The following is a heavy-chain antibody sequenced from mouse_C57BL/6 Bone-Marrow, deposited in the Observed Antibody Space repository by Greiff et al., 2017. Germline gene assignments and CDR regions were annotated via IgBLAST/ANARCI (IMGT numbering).Heavy chain of an antibody. D-gene: IGHD4-1*01. V-gene: IGHV1-50*01. CDR1: GYTFTSYW. CDR2: IDPSDSYT. J-gene: IGHJ3*01. CDR3: ARRRTGKGAY. Sequence: QVQLQQPGAELVKPGASVKLSCKASGYTFTSYWVQWVKQRPGQGLEWIGEIDPSDSYTNYNQKFKGKATLTVDTSSSTAYMQLSSLTSEDSAVYYCARRRTGKGAYWGQGTLVTVSA.